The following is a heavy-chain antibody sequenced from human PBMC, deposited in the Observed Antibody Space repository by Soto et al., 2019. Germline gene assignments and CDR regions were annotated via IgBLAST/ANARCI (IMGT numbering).Heavy chain of an antibody. V-gene: IGHV4-59*01. CDR1: GGSISSYY. CDR3: ARAPRGNYGYPSYFDY. J-gene: IGHJ4*02. D-gene: IGHD3-10*01. CDR2: IYYSGST. Sequence: SHTLSLTCTVSGGSISSYYWSWIRQPPGKGLEWIGYIYYSGSTNYNPSLKSRVTISVDTSKNQFSLKLSSVTAADTAVYYCARAPRGNYGYPSYFDYWGQGTLVTVSS.